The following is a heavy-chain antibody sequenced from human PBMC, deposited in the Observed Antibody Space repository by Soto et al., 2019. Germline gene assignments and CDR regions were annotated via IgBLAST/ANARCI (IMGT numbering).Heavy chain of an antibody. CDR3: AKDQVRESGSYPGLYGMDV. CDR1: GFTFSSYA. J-gene: IGHJ6*02. Sequence: GGSLRLSCAASGFTFSSYAMSWVRQAPGKGLEWVSAISGSGGSTYYADSVKGRFTISRDNSKNTLYLQMNSLRAEDTAVYYCAKDQVRESGSYPGLYGMDVWGQGTTVTVSS. CDR2: ISGSGGST. V-gene: IGHV3-23*01. D-gene: IGHD1-26*01.